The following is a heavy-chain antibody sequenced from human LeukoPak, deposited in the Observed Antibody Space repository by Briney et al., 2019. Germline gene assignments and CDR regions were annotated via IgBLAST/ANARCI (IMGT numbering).Heavy chain of an antibody. J-gene: IGHJ4*02. CDR1: GGSISSSSYY. D-gene: IGHD6-19*01. CDR3: ASLAVAGLSEGY. V-gene: IGHV4-39*01. CDR2: IYYSGSF. Sequence: SETLSLTCTVSGGSISSSSYYWAWIRQPPGKGLEWIGTIYYSGSFYYSPSLQSRVTISVDTSRNQFSLKLSSVTAADTAVYYCASLAVAGLSEGYWGQGTLVIVSS.